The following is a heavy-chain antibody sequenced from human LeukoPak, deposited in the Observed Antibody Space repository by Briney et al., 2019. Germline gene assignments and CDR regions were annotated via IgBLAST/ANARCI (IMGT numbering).Heavy chain of an antibody. J-gene: IGHJ3*02. CDR1: GDSISRHLYF. Sequence: SETLSLTCPVPGDSISRHLYFWSWIRHYPGKGLEWIGYIYHSGSTYYNPSLKSRVTISVDRSKNQFSLKLSSVTAADTAVYYCARDLTNWNDFPGAFDIWGQGTMVTVSS. D-gene: IGHD1-1*01. CDR2: IYHSGST. V-gene: IGHV4-30-2*06. CDR3: ARDLTNWNDFPGAFDI.